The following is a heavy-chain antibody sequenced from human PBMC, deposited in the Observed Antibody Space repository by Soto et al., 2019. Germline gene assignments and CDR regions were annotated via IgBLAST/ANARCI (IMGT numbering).Heavy chain of an antibody. V-gene: IGHV3-30*18. CDR1: GFTFSSYG. Sequence: VGSLRLSCAAAGFTFSSYGMHLVRQDQGKGLGWVAVISYDGSNKYYADSVKGRFTISRDNSKNTLYLQMNSLRAEDTAVYYCAKEDGGGSYHYYYYYGMDVWGQGTTVTVSS. CDR2: ISYDGSNK. CDR3: AKEDGGGSYHYYYYYGMDV. J-gene: IGHJ6*02. D-gene: IGHD2-15*01.